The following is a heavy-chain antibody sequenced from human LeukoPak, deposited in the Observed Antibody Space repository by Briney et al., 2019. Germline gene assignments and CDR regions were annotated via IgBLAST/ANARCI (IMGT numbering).Heavy chain of an antibody. V-gene: IGHV4-34*01. Sequence: SETLSLTCTVSGGSISSYYWSWIRQPPGKGLEWIGEINHIGSTNYNPSLKSRVTISVDTSKNQFSLKLSSVTAADTAVYYCARGGRQQLVLVFHSWFDPWGQGTLVTVSS. CDR1: GGSISSYY. J-gene: IGHJ5*02. CDR2: INHIGST. CDR3: ARGGRQQLVLVFHSWFDP. D-gene: IGHD6-13*01.